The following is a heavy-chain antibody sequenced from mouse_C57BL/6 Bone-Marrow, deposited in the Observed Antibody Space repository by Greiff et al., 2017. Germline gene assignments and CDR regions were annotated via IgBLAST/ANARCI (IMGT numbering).Heavy chain of an antibody. V-gene: IGHV1-61*01. Sequence: QVQLQQPGAELVRPGSSVKLSCKASGYTFTSYWMDWVKQRPGQGLEWIGNIYPSDSETHYNQKFKDKATLTVDKSSSTAYMQLSSLTSEDSAVYYGSRSQFGSNYPLFDYWGQGTTLTVSS. D-gene: IGHD2-5*01. CDR3: SRSQFGSNYPLFDY. J-gene: IGHJ2*01. CDR2: IYPSDSET. CDR1: GYTFTSYW.